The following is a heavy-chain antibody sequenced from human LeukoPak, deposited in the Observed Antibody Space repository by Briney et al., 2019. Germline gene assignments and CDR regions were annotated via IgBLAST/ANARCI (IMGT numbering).Heavy chain of an antibody. CDR1: GFTFSSYA. CDR2: ISGSGGST. V-gene: IGHV3-23*01. Sequence: GGSLRLSCAASGFTFSSYAMSWVRQAPGKGLEWVSAISGSGGSTYYADSVKGRFTISRDNSKNTLYLQMNSLRAEDTAVYYCANDGYYGSGKEYYFDYWGQGTLVTVSS. CDR3: ANDGYYGSGKEYYFDY. J-gene: IGHJ4*02. D-gene: IGHD3-10*01.